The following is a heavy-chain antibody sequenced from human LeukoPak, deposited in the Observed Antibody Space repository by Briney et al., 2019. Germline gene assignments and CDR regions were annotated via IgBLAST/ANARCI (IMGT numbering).Heavy chain of an antibody. D-gene: IGHD3-22*01. CDR3: STAGYDSSADGY. J-gene: IGHJ4*02. V-gene: IGHV3-15*01. CDR1: GFTFSNAW. Sequence: GGSLRLSCAASGFTFSNAWMTWVRQAPGKGLEWVGRIKSKTDGETTDYAAPVKGRFTISRDDSKNTLYLQMNSLKTEDRAVYYCSTAGYDSSADGYWGQGTLVTVSS. CDR2: IKSKTDGETT.